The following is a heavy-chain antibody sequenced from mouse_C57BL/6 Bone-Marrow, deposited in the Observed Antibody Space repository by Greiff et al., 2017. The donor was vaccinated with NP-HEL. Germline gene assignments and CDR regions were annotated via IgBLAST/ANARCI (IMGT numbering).Heavy chain of an antibody. D-gene: IGHD1-1*01. CDR1: GYSFTGYY. J-gene: IGHJ2*01. Sequence: VQLQQSGPELVKPGASVKISCKASGYSFTGYYMNWVKQSPEKSLEWIGEINPSTGGTTYNQKFKAKATLTVDKSSSTAYMQLKSLTSEDSAVYYCAREITTVVAFDYWGKGTTLTVSS. V-gene: IGHV1-42*01. CDR2: INPSTGGT. CDR3: AREITTVVAFDY.